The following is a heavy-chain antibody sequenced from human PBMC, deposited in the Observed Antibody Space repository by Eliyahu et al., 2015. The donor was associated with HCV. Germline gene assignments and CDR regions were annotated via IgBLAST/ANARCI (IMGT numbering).Heavy chain of an antibody. CDR1: GFTXXSXA. CDR3: VKNRMEVEMATMFFDDY. D-gene: IGHD5-24*01. CDR2: ISSNGGST. V-gene: IGHV3-64D*06. Sequence: EVQLVESGXGLVQPGGSLXLSCSXSGFTXXSXAMHWVRQAPGKGLEYXSAISSNGGSTYYADSVKGRFTISRDNSKNTLYLQMSSLRAEDTAVYYCVKNRMEVEMATMFFDDYWGQGTLVTVSS. J-gene: IGHJ4*02.